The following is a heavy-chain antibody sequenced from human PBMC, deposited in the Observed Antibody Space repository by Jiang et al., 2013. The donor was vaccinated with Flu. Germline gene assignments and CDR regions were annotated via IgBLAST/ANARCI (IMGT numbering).Heavy chain of an antibody. CDR1: GFTFSSYA. V-gene: IGHV3-30*09. D-gene: IGHD3-10*01. CDR3: ARESRSTMVQEYGMDV. J-gene: IGHJ6*02. CDR2: ISYDGSNK. Sequence: VQLLESGGGVVQPGGSLRLSCAASGFTFSSYAMHWVRQAPGKGLEWVAVISYDGSNKYYADSVKGRFAISRDNSKNTLYLQMNSLRAEDTAVYYCARESRSTMVQEYGMDVWGQGATATVSS.